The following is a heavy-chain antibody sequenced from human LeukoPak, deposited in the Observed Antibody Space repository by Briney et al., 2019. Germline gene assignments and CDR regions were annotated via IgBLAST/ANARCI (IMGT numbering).Heavy chain of an antibody. CDR2: IWYDGSDE. J-gene: IGHJ4*02. Sequence: GGSLRLSCAASGFTFSSHGMHWVRQAPGKGLEWVSIIWYDGSDENYADSVKGRFTISRDNSKNTLYLQMNSLRAEDTAVYYCARDGGYHTSGPFDYWGQGTLVTVSS. CDR3: ARDGGYHTSGPFDY. CDR1: GFTFSSHG. V-gene: IGHV3-33*01. D-gene: IGHD3-22*01.